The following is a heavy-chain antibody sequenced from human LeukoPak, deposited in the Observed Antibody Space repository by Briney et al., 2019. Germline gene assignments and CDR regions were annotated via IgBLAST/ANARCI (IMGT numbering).Heavy chain of an antibody. V-gene: IGHV4-59*01. CDR2: IYYSGRT. CDR3: AREEVPHGFDI. J-gene: IGHJ3*02. CDR1: GGSISTYY. Sequence: SETLSLTCTVSGGSISTYYWSWIRQPTGKGLEYIGYIYYSGRTNYNPSLKSRVTMSLDTSKNQFSLKLSSVTAADTAVYYCAREEVPHGFDIWGQGTMVTVSS.